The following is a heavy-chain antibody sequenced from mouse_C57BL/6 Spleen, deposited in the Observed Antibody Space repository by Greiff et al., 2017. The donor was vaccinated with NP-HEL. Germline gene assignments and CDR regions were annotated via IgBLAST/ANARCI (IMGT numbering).Heavy chain of an antibody. CDR3: ARGDDYDGNDY. V-gene: IGHV1-52*01. CDR2: IDPSDSET. Sequence: VQLQQPGAELVRPGSSVKLSCKASGYTFTSYWMHWVKQRPIQGLEWIGNIDPSDSETHYNQKFKDKATLTVDKSSSTAYMQLSSLTSEDSAVYYCARGDDYDGNDYWGQGTTLTVSS. CDR1: GYTFTSYW. D-gene: IGHD2-4*01. J-gene: IGHJ2*01.